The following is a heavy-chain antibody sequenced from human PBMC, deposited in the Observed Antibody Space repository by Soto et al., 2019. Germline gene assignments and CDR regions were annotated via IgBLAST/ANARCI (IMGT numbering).Heavy chain of an antibody. J-gene: IGHJ4*02. Sequence: EVQLLESGGGLVQPGGSLRLSCAASGFTFSIYAMNWVRQAPGKGLEWVSAISGSGGSTYSADSVKGRFTISGDNSKNTLYLQMNSLRAEDTAVYYCAKGRLYYDILTGLDYWGQGTLVTVSS. V-gene: IGHV3-23*01. CDR2: ISGSGGST. CDR1: GFTFSIYA. D-gene: IGHD3-9*01. CDR3: AKGRLYYDILTGLDY.